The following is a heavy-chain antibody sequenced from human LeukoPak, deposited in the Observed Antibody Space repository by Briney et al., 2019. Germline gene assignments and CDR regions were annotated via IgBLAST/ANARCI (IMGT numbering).Heavy chain of an antibody. D-gene: IGHD6-6*01. CDR1: GGSFSGYY. CDR3: ASQQLVHHWFDP. CDR2: INHSGST. J-gene: IGHJ5*02. V-gene: IGHV4-34*01. Sequence: SETLSLTCAVYGGSFSGYYWSWIRQPPGKGLEWIGEINHSGSTNYSPSLKSRVTISVDTSKNQFSLKLSSVTAADTAVYYCASQQLVHHWFDPWGQGTLVTVSS.